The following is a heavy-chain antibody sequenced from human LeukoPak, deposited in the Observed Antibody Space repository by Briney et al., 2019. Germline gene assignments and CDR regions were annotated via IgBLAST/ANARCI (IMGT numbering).Heavy chain of an antibody. Sequence: GGSLRLSCAASGFTFSSNDIHWVRQAPGKGLEWVVVISYDGGNKYYADSVKGRFAISRDNSKNTLYLQMNSLRAEDTAVYYCARPSRSVSTAGAFDIWGQGTMVTVSS. J-gene: IGHJ3*02. V-gene: IGHV3-30*03. CDR3: ARPSRSVSTAGAFDI. D-gene: IGHD5/OR15-5a*01. CDR2: ISYDGGNK. CDR1: GFTFSSND.